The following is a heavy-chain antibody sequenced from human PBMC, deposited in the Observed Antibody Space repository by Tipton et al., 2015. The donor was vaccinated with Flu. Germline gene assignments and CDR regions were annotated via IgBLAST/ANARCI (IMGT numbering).Heavy chain of an antibody. CDR2: INPDSGGGT. J-gene: IGHJ3*02. CDR1: RYTFAGYY. V-gene: IGHV1-2*02. CDR3: ARAGIVSYNRGAFDI. D-gene: IGHD5-24*01. Sequence: QVQLVQSGAEVKEPGASLKVSCKASRYTFAGYYIHWVRQAPGQGFEWMGWINPDSGGGTKYAQKFRGRVTLTSDSSIDTAYMHLTGLTSDDTAIYYCARAGIVSYNRGAFDIWGQGTMVTVSS.